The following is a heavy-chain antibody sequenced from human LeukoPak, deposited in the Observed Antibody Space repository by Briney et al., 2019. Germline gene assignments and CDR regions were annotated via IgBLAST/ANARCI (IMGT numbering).Heavy chain of an antibody. V-gene: IGHV3-48*01. J-gene: IGHJ4*02. D-gene: IGHD6-13*01. CDR1: GFTFSSYS. CDR2: ISTGSSTI. CDR3: ARGRAAAGAGY. Sequence: GGSLRLSCAASGFTFSSYSMNWVRQAPGKGLEWVSYISTGSSTIYYADSVTGRFTISRDNAKNSLYLQMNSLRAEDTAVYYCARGRAAAGAGYWGQGTLVTVSS.